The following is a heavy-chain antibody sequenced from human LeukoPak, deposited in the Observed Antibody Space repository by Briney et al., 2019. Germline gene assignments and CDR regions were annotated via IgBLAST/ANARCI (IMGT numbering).Heavy chain of an antibody. D-gene: IGHD6-13*01. Sequence: PSETLSLTCTVSGGSISSSSYYWGWIRQPPGKGLEWIGSIYYSGSTYYNPSLKSRVTISVDTSKNQFSLKLSSVTAADTAVYYCASTSSWYPYYFDYWGQGTLVTVSS. CDR3: ASTSSWYPYYFDY. V-gene: IGHV4-39*07. J-gene: IGHJ4*02. CDR1: GGSISSSSYY. CDR2: IYYSGST.